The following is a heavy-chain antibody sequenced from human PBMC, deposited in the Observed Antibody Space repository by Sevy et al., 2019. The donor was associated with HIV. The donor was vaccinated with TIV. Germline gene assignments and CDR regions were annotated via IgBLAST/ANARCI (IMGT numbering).Heavy chain of an antibody. J-gene: IGHJ3*02. CDR2: ISGSGGST. Sequence: GGSLRLSCAASGFTFSSYAMSWVRQAPGKGLEWVSAISGSGGSTYYADSVKGRFTISRDNSKNTLCLQMNSLRAEDTAVYYCAKDRYSSGWAFDIWGQGTMVTVSS. CDR1: GFTFSSYA. V-gene: IGHV3-23*01. D-gene: IGHD6-19*01. CDR3: AKDRYSSGWAFDI.